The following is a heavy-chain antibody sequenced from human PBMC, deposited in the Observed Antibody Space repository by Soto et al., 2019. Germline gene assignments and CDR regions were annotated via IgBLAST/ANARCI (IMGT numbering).Heavy chain of an antibody. CDR2: IYPGDSDT. CDR3: ARLGYYDSSGYYSYNAWFDP. D-gene: IGHD3-22*01. CDR1: GYSFTSYW. Sequence: ESLKISCKGSGYSFTSYWIGWVRQMPGKGLEWMGIIYPGDSDTRYSPSFQGQVTISADKSISTAYLQWSSLKASDTAMYYCARLGYYDSSGYYSYNAWFDPWGQGTLVTVS. J-gene: IGHJ5*02. V-gene: IGHV5-51*01.